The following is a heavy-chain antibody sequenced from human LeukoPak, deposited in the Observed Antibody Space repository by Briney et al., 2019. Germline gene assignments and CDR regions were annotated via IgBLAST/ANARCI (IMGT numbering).Heavy chain of an antibody. D-gene: IGHD4-17*01. J-gene: IGHJ4*02. CDR2: ISWDGGST. V-gene: IGHV3-43*01. CDR1: GFTFDDYT. CDR3: AKDIGLSPYPVTTGPSFDY. Sequence: GGSLRLSCAASGFTFDDYTMHWVRQAPEKGLEWVSLISWDGGSTYFADSVKGRFTISRDNSKNSLYLQMNSLTTEDTALYYCAKDIGLSPYPVTTGPSFDYWGQGTLVTVSS.